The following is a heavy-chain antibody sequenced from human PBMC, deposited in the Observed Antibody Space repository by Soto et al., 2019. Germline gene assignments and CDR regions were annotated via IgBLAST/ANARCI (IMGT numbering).Heavy chain of an antibody. CDR3: ARDCGSHSWGIDY. CDR1: GGTFSSYS. V-gene: IGHV1-69*01. D-gene: IGHD3-16*01. J-gene: IGHJ4*02. Sequence: QVQLVQSGAEVKKPGSSEKVSCKASGGTFSSYSSNWVRQAPGQGLEWMGEIIPIFGTANYAQKFQGRVTITADESTSTAYMELSSLRSEGTAVYYCARDCGSHSWGIDYWGQGTLVTVSS. CDR2: IIPIFGTA.